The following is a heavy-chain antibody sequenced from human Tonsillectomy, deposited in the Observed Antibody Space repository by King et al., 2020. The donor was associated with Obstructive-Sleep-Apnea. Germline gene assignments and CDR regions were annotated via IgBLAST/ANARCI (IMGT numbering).Heavy chain of an antibody. J-gene: IGHJ4*02. CDR2: ISGSGGST. CDR1: GFTFSSYA. Sequence: VQLVESGGGLVQPGGSLRLSCAASGFTFSSYAMSWVRLAPGKGLEWVSAISGSGGSTYYADSVKGRFTISRDNSKNTLYLQMNSLRAEDTAVYYCAKDPGDIVVVVAATLDYWGQGTLVTVSS. V-gene: IGHV3-23*04. CDR3: AKDPGDIVVVVAATLDY. D-gene: IGHD2-15*01.